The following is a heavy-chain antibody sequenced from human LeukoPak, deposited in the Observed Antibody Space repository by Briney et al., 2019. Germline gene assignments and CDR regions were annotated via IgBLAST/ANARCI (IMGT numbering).Heavy chain of an antibody. CDR3: ARHDYGGNEAFDI. D-gene: IGHD4-23*01. CDR1: GGSISSYY. Sequence: PSETLSLTCTVPGGSISSYYWSWIRQPPGKGLEWIGYIYYSGSTNYTPSLKSRVTISVDTSKNQFSLKLSSVTAADTAVYYCARHDYGGNEAFDIWGQGTMVTVSS. J-gene: IGHJ3*02. V-gene: IGHV4-59*01. CDR2: IYYSGST.